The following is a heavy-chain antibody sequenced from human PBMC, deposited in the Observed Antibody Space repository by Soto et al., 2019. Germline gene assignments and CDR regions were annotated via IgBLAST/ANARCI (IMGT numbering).Heavy chain of an antibody. CDR3: ARQMTTLTTFDY. CDR1: GGSISSYY. Sequence: LSLTCAVSGGSISSYYWSWIRQPPGKGLEWIGYIYYSGSTNYNPSLKSRVTISVDTSKNQFSLKVSSVTAADTAVYYCARQMTTLTTFDYWGQGTLVTVSS. D-gene: IGHD4-17*01. V-gene: IGHV4-59*01. CDR2: IYYSGST. J-gene: IGHJ4*02.